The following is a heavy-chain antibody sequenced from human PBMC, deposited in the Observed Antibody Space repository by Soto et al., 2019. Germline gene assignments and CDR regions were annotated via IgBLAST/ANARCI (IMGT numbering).Heavy chain of an antibody. CDR1: GGSISSGGYY. J-gene: IGHJ4*02. CDR3: ARSWLEALYSYGPFDY. CDR2: IYYSGST. D-gene: IGHD5-18*01. Sequence: SETLSLTCTVSGGSISSGGYYWSWIRQHPGKGLEWIGYIYYSGSTYYNPSLKSRVTISVDTSKNQFSLKLSSVTAADTAVYYCARSWLEALYSYGPFDYWGQGTLVTVSS. V-gene: IGHV4-31*03.